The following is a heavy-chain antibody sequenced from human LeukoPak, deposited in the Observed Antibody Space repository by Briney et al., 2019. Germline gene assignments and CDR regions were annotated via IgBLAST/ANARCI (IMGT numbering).Heavy chain of an antibody. CDR1: GFTFSSYA. J-gene: IGHJ4*02. Sequence: GGSLRLSCAVYGFTFSSYAMSWVRQAPGKGLEWVSAIRGSGSSTYYADYVKGRFTTSRDNSKNTLYQQMNSRTAEDTAVYYCAKGGYYYDSSGYLDYWGQGTLVTVPS. V-gene: IGHV3-23*01. CDR3: AKGGYYYDSSGYLDY. CDR2: IRGSGSST. D-gene: IGHD3-22*01.